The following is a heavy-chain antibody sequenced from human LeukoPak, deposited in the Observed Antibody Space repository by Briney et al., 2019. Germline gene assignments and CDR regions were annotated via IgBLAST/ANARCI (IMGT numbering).Heavy chain of an antibody. CDR1: GGSISSGSYY. D-gene: IGHD3-22*01. V-gene: IGHV4-61*02. Sequence: SETLSLTCTVSGGSISSGSYYWSWIRQPAGKGLEWIGRIYTSGSTNCNPSLKGRVTISVDTSKNQFSLKLSSVTAADTAVYYCANENKYYYDSSGYWAYYYYMDVWGKGTTVTVSS. CDR2: IYTSGST. CDR3: ANENKYYYDSSGYWAYYYYMDV. J-gene: IGHJ6*03.